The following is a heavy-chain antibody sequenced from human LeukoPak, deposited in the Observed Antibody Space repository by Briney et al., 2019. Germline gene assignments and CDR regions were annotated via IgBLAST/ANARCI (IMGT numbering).Heavy chain of an antibody. Sequence: ASVKVSCKASGYTFTGYYMHWVRQAPGQGLEWMGWINPNSGGTNYAQKFQGRVTMTRDTSISTAYMELSRLRSDDTAVYYCARDTRYYDSSGYQKYYFDYWGQGTLVTVSS. J-gene: IGHJ4*02. CDR1: GYTFTGYY. CDR2: INPNSGGT. CDR3: ARDTRYYDSSGYQKYYFDY. V-gene: IGHV1-2*02. D-gene: IGHD3-22*01.